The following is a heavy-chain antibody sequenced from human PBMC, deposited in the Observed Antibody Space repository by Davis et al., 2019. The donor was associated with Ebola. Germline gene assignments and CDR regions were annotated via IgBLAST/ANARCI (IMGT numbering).Heavy chain of an antibody. V-gene: IGHV3-23*01. CDR1: GLTFSSYS. CDR2: LRGTAAAS. J-gene: IGHJ4*02. Sequence: GESLKISCVASGLTFSSYSMSWVRQVPGMGLEWVSSLRGTAAASYYADSVKGRFTISRDNSKKTLYLDMNSLRADDTAIYYCATNCTGTNCYSGGDYWGPGTLVTVSS. D-gene: IGHD2-2*01. CDR3: ATNCTGTNCYSGGDY.